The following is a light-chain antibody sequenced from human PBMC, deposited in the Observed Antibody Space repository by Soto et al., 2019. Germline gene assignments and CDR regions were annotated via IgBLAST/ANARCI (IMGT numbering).Light chain of an antibody. CDR2: EVN. Sequence: QSVLTQPASVSGSPGQSITISCTGPSSDVGGYNYVSWYQQHPGKAPKLMIYEVNNRPSGVSNRFSGSKSDNTASLTISGLQAEDEADYYCTSYTSSSSYVFGTGTKVTVL. V-gene: IGLV2-14*01. CDR3: TSYTSSSSYV. J-gene: IGLJ1*01. CDR1: SSDVGGYNY.